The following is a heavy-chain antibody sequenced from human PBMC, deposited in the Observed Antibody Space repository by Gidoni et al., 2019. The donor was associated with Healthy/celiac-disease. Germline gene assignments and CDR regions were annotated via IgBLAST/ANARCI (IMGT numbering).Heavy chain of an antibody. CDR1: GGTFSSYA. J-gene: IGHJ4*02. CDR2: IIPIFGTA. CDR3: ASDRNTLDTAMVFDY. V-gene: IGHV1-69*01. Sequence: QVQLAQSGAEVKKPGSSVKVSCKASGGTFSSYAISWVRQAPGQGLEWMGGIIPIFGTANYAQKFQGRVTITADESTSTAYMELSSLRSEDTAVYYCASDRNTLDTAMVFDYWGQGTLVTVSS. D-gene: IGHD5-18*01.